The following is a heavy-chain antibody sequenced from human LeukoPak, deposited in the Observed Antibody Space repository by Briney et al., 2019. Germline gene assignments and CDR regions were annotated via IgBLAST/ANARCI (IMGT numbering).Heavy chain of an antibody. Sequence: ERSLRLSCAASRFTFSSYGMHWVRQAPGKGLEWVAVISYDGSNKYYADSVKGRFTISRDNSKNTLYLQMNSLRAEDTAVYYCARDGAKYYDILTGYLDYWGQGTLVTVSS. CDR1: RFTFSSYG. CDR3: ARDGAKYYDILTGYLDY. CDR2: ISYDGSNK. D-gene: IGHD3-9*01. J-gene: IGHJ4*02. V-gene: IGHV3-30*03.